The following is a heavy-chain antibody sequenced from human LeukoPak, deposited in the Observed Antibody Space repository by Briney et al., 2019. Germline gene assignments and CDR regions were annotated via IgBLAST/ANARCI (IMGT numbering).Heavy chain of an antibody. CDR3: ARGYCSGGSCYPPEYYFDY. CDR1: GGTFTSYA. CDR2: IIPIFGTA. D-gene: IGHD2-15*01. Sequence: EASVKVSCKASGGTFTSYAISWVRQAPGQGLEWMGGIIPIFGTANYAQKLQGRVTITTDESTSPAYIQLSSLRSDDTAVYYCARGYCSGGSCYPPEYYFDYWGQGTLVTVSS. J-gene: IGHJ4*02. V-gene: IGHV1-69*05.